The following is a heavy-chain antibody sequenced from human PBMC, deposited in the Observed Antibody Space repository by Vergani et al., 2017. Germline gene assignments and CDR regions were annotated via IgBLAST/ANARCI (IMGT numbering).Heavy chain of an antibody. CDR1: GGSISSSNW. CDR2: IYHSGST. Sequence: QVQLQESGPGLVKPSGTLSLTCAVSGGSISSSNWWSWVRQPPGKGLEWIGEIYHSGSTNYNPSLKRRVTISVDKSKNQFSLKLSSVTAADTAVYYCARGIEWLVRSDWFDPWGQGTLVTVSS. D-gene: IGHD6-19*01. CDR3: ARGIEWLVRSDWFDP. V-gene: IGHV4-4*02. J-gene: IGHJ5*02.